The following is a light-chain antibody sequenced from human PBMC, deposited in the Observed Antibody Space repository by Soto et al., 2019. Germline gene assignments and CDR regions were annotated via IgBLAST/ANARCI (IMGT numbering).Light chain of an antibody. CDR3: QQRSNWPLIT. Sequence: DIVLTQSPGTLSLSPGERATLSCRASQSVSDNHLAWYQQKPGQAPRLLIYDTSNRATGIPARFSGSGSGTDFTLTISSLEPEDFAIYYCQQRSNWPLITFGQGTRLEIK. CDR1: QSVSDNH. J-gene: IGKJ5*01. V-gene: IGKV3-11*01. CDR2: DTS.